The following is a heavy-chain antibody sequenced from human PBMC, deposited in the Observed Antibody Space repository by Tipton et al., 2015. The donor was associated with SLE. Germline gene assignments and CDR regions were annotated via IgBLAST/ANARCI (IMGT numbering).Heavy chain of an antibody. J-gene: IGHJ4*02. CDR2: IYHSGST. CDR1: GGSISSSNW. V-gene: IGHV4-4*02. CDR3: ARGDSSGYYFPLDY. D-gene: IGHD3-22*01. Sequence: TLSLTCAVSGGSISSSNWWSWVRQPPGKGLEWIGEIYHSGSTNYNPSLKSRVTISVDKSKNQFSLKLSSVTAEDTAVYYCARGDSSGYYFPLDYWGQGTLVTVSS.